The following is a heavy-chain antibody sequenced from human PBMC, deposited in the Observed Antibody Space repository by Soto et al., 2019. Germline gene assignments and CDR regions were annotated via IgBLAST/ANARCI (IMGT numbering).Heavy chain of an antibody. V-gene: IGHV1-69*01. D-gene: IGHD3-22*01. Sequence: QVQLVQSGAEVKKPGSSVKVSCKASGGTFSSYAISWVRQAPGQGLEWMGGIIPIFGTANYAQKFQGRVTITADESTSTAYMELISLRSEDTAVYYCARGVIYYDSSGYSRFDYWGQGTLVTVSS. CDR1: GGTFSSYA. J-gene: IGHJ4*02. CDR3: ARGVIYYDSSGYSRFDY. CDR2: IIPIFGTA.